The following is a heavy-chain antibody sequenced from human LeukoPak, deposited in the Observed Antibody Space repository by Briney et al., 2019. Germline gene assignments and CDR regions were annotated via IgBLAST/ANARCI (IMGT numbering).Heavy chain of an antibody. CDR2: IIPIFGTA. CDR1: GGTFSSYA. Sequence: VASVKVSCKASGGTFSSYAISWVRQAPGQGLEWMGGIIPIFGTANYAQKFQGRVTITTDESTSTAYMELSSLRSEDTAVYYCARETAARPSQFDYWGQGTLVTVSS. J-gene: IGHJ4*02. V-gene: IGHV1-69*05. CDR3: ARETAARPSQFDY. D-gene: IGHD6-6*01.